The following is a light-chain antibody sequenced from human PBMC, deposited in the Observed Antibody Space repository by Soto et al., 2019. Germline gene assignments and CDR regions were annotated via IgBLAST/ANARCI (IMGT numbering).Light chain of an antibody. CDR2: EVS. CDR3: SSYAGSNNFV. V-gene: IGLV2-8*01. J-gene: IGLJ2*01. CDR1: SSDVGGYNY. Sequence: SALTQPPSASGSPGQSVTISCTGTSSDVGGYNYVSWCQQHPGKAPKLMIYEVSKRPSGVPDRFSGSKSGNTASLTVSGLQAEDEADYYCSSYAGSNNFVFGGGTTLTVL.